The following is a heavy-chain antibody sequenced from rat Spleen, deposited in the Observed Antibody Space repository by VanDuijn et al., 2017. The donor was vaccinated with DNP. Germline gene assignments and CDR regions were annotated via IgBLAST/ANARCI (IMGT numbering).Heavy chain of an antibody. V-gene: IGHV5S13*01. J-gene: IGHJ1*01. D-gene: IGHD1-1*01. CDR2: ITTGGGKI. Sequence: EVQLVESGGGSVQPGRSLKLSCAASGFTFSNYGMAWVRQAPTKGLEWVASITTGGGKIYYRDSVKGRFTISRDNAKSTLYLQMDSLRSEDTATYYCATLYSGDYWYFDFWGPGTMVTVSS. CDR1: GFTFSNYG. CDR3: ATLYSGDYWYFDF.